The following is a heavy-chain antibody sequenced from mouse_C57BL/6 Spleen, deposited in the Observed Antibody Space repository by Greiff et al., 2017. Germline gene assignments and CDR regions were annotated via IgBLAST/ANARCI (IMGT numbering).Heavy chain of an antibody. D-gene: IGHD1-1*01. Sequence: QVQLQQPGAELVRPGSSVKLSCKASGYTFTSYWMHWVKQRPIQGLEWIGNIDPSDSETHYNQKFKDKATLTVDKSSSTAYMQLSSLTSEDSAVYYCARAENYYGSSHYYYAMDYWGQGTSVTVSS. CDR1: GYTFTSYW. J-gene: IGHJ4*01. CDR3: ARAENYYGSSHYYYAMDY. CDR2: IDPSDSET. V-gene: IGHV1-52*01.